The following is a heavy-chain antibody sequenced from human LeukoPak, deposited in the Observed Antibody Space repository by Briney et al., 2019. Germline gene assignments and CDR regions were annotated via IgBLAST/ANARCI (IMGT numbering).Heavy chain of an antibody. CDR1: GYPFNNYD. CDR3: AKVASTTRRHDAFDI. Sequence: ASVKVSCKASGYPFNNYDINWVRQATGQGLEWMGWMNPHSGKTGYAQNFQGRVTMTRDTSISTAYMELSRLRSDDTAVYYCAKVASTTRRHDAFDIWGQGTLVTVSS. CDR2: MNPHSGKT. D-gene: IGHD1-1*01. V-gene: IGHV1-8*01. J-gene: IGHJ3*02.